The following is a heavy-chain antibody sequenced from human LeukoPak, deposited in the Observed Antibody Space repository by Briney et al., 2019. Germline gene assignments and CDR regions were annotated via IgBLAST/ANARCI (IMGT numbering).Heavy chain of an antibody. V-gene: IGHV4-61*02. D-gene: IGHD5-18*01. CDR2: IYTSGST. CDR1: GGSISSGSYY. Sequence: PSETLSLTCTVSGGSISSGSYYWSWIRQPAGKGLEWIGRIYTSGSTNYNPSLKSRVTISVDRSKNQFSLRLSSVTAADTAVYYCARDLARGYSYGYNAFDIWGQGTMVTVSS. J-gene: IGHJ3*02. CDR3: ARDLARGYSYGYNAFDI.